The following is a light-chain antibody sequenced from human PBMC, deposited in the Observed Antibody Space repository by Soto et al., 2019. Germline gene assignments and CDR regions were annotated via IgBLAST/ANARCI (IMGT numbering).Light chain of an antibody. V-gene: IGKV3D-15*01. CDR2: DAS. J-gene: IGKJ1*01. Sequence: EIVLTQSPATLSLSPGEGATLSCRASQSIGTYLAWYQHKPGQAPRLLIFDASNRATGIPARFSGSGSGTEFTLTITSLQSEDFAVYYCQQYNNWPRTFGQGTKVDIK. CDR3: QQYNNWPRT. CDR1: QSIGTY.